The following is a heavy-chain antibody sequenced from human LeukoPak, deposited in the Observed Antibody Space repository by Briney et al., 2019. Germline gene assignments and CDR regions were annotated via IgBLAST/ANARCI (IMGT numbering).Heavy chain of an antibody. J-gene: IGHJ4*02. CDR2: ISSSGSTI. CDR3: ARGPSGYHNT. D-gene: IGHD5-12*01. CDR1: GFTFSSYE. Sequence: PGGSLRLSCAASGFTFSSYEMNWVRQAPGKGLEWVSYISSSGSTIYYADSVKGRFSISRDNSKNTLYLQMNSLRAEDTAVYYCARGPSGYHNTGGQGTLVTVSS. V-gene: IGHV3-48*03.